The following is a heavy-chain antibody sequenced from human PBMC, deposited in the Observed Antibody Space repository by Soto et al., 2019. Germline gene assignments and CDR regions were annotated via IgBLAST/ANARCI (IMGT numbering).Heavy chain of an antibody. D-gene: IGHD2-2*01. J-gene: IGHJ6*02. CDR3: ARDSQDIVVVPAAPTLDFGMDV. Sequence: QVQLVQSGAEVKKPGASVKVSCKASGYTFTSYYMHWVRQAPGQGLEWMGIINPSGGSKSYAQKLQGRVTMTSDTSTSTGYMELSSLRSADTAVYYCARDSQDIVVVPAAPTLDFGMDVWGQGTTVTVSS. CDR2: INPSGGSK. V-gene: IGHV1-46*04. CDR1: GYTFTSYY.